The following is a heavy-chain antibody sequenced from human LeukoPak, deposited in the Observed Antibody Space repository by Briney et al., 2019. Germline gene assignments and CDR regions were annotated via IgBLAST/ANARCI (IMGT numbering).Heavy chain of an antibody. CDR2: IHYSGST. J-gene: IGHJ5*02. D-gene: IGHD3-10*01. CDR3: ARVGSQTTNLNWFDP. CDR1: GXSISRSSYY. V-gene: IGHV4-39*01. Sequence: SSETLSLTFTVPGXSISRSSYYWGWIRQPPGKGLEWIGSIHYSGSTYYNPSLRSRVTISVDTSKNQFSLKLSSVTAADTAVYYCARVGSQTTNLNWFDPWGQGTLVTVSS.